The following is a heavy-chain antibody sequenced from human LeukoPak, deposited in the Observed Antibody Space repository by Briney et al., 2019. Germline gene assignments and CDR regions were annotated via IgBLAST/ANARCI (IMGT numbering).Heavy chain of an antibody. CDR3: AKVSCDYVWGSYRCPFDY. V-gene: IGHV3-23*01. CDR1: GFTFSSYA. J-gene: IGHJ4*02. CDR2: ISGSGGST. D-gene: IGHD3-16*02. Sequence: GASLRLSCAASGFTFSSYAMNWVRQAPGKGLEWVSAISGSGGSTYYADSVKGRFTISRDNSKNTLYLQMNSLRAEDTAVYYCAKVSCDYVWGSYRCPFDYWGQGTLSPSPQ.